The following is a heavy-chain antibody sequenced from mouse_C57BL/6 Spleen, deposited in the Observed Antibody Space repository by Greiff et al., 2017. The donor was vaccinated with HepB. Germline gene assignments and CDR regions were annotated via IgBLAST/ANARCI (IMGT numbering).Heavy chain of an antibody. J-gene: IGHJ4*01. CDR2: INPSTGGT. CDR1: GYSFTGYY. D-gene: IGHD1-1*01. Sequence: EVQLQQSGPELVKPGASVKISCKASGYSFTGYYMNWVKQSPEKSLEWIGEINPSTGGTTYNQKFKAKATLTVDKSSSTAYMQLKSRTSEDSAVYYCASRGYYYGSSGAMDYWGQGTSVTVSS. CDR3: ASRGYYYGSSGAMDY. V-gene: IGHV1-42*01.